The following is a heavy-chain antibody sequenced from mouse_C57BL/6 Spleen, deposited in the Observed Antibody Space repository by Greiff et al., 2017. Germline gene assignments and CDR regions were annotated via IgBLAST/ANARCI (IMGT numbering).Heavy chain of an antibody. D-gene: IGHD1-1*01. CDR1: GFTFSNYW. J-gene: IGHJ1*03. CDR3: TRHYGSSCVGYFDV. CDR2: IRLKSDNYAT. Sequence: EVKLEESGGGLVQPGGSMKLPCVVSGFTFSNYWMNWVRQSPAKGLEWVAQIRLKSDNYATHYAESVKGRFTISRDDSKSSVYLQMNNLRAEDTGIYYCTRHYGSSCVGYFDVWGTGTTVTVSS. V-gene: IGHV6-3*01.